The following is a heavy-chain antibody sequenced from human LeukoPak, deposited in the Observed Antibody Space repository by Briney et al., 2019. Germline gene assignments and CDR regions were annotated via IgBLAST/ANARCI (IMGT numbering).Heavy chain of an antibody. CDR1: ENTFTNYY. D-gene: IGHD4-23*01. CDR3: ARDMSTRVTPISYAFDV. V-gene: IGHV1-46*01. Sequence: GASVKVSCKASENTFTNYYMHWVRHAPGQGLEWQEIINPNGDLTNYAQTFQGRVTMTRDTSTTTLYMELSSLRSEDTAVYYCARDMSTRVTPISYAFDVWGQGTMVTVSS. CDR2: INPNGDLT. J-gene: IGHJ3*01.